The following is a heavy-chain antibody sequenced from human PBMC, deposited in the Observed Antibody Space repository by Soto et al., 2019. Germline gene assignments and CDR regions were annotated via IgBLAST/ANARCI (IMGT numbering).Heavy chain of an antibody. CDR2: INAGNGNT. Sequence: QVQLVQSGAEVKKPGASVKVSCKASGYTFTSYAMHWVRQAPGQRLEWMGWINAGNGNTKYSQKFQGRVTITRDTSASTAYMELSSLRSEDTAVYYCARVKHFTAVYDDVWGRDYYYGMDVW. CDR3: ARVKHFTAVYDDVWGRDYYYGMDV. CDR1: GYTFTSYA. V-gene: IGHV1-3*01. J-gene: IGHJ6*01. D-gene: IGHD3-16*01.